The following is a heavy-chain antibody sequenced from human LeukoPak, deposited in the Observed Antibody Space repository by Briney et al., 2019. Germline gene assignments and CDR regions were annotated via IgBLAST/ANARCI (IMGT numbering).Heavy chain of an antibody. Sequence: PGGSLRLCCAASKFIFKNYEMNWVRQAPGKGLEWISYISDSGRAKYYADSVKGRFTVSRDNTKDSLSLQMNSLRPEDTAIYFCARDRGEYCNAANCFAGAFDIWGQGTLVTVSS. CDR2: ISDSGRAK. J-gene: IGHJ3*02. D-gene: IGHD2/OR15-2a*01. CDR3: ARDRGEYCNAANCFAGAFDI. CDR1: KFIFKNYE. V-gene: IGHV3-48*03.